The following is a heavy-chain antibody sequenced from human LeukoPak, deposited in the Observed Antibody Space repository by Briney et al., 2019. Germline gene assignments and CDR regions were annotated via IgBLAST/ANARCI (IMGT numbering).Heavy chain of an antibody. D-gene: IGHD2-8*01. J-gene: IGHJ4*01. CDR2: VSGGGDGS. CDR3: GSDPNGNYVGALGF. V-gene: IGHV3-23*01. Sequence: QPGGSLRLSCVASGLTFSSYALAWVRQTPGKGLEWVAAVSGGGDGSHFADSVKGRFTISRDNSKSTIYLQMNNLRADDTAIYFCGSDPNGNYVGALGFWGRGTLVTVSS. CDR1: GLTFSSYA.